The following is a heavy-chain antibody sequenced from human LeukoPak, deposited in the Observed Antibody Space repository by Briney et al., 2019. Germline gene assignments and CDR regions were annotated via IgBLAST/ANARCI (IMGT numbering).Heavy chain of an antibody. CDR2: INSDGSST. J-gene: IGHJ4*02. CDR3: ARAHCSGGSCYYRDYFDY. V-gene: IGHV3-74*01. D-gene: IGHD2-15*01. CDR1: GFTFSSYW. Sequence: AGGSLRLSCAASGFTFSSYWMHWVRHAPGKGLVWVSRINSDGSSTSYADSVKGRFTISRDNAKNTLYLQMNSLRAEDTAVYYCARAHCSGGSCYYRDYFDYWGQGTLVTVSS.